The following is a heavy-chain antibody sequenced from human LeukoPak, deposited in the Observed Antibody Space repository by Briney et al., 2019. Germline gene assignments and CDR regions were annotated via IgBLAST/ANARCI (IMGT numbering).Heavy chain of an antibody. Sequence: PSETLSLTCSVSGGSLSRYYWSWIRQPPGKGLEGMGCIYDSGSATFNPSLTSRLTISVYTSKNQFSLKLSSVTAAETAVYYWARGAFSGYGDFGFDYWGQGTLVTASS. V-gene: IGHV4-59*01. J-gene: IGHJ4*02. CDR2: IYDSGSA. CDR3: ARGAFSGYGDFGFDY. CDR1: GGSLSRYY. D-gene: IGHD4-17*01.